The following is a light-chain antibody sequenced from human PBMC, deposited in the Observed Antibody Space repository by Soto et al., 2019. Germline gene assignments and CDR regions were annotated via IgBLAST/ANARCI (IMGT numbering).Light chain of an antibody. J-gene: IGKJ1*01. CDR2: GAS. Sequence: EIVLTQSPGTLSLSPGGRATLSCRASQSVRSSYLAWYQQKPRQAPRLLIYGASSRATGIPDRFSGSGSGTDFTLTISRLEPEDFAVYYCQQYGSSPPTFGQGTKVDIK. CDR3: QQYGSSPPT. V-gene: IGKV3-20*01. CDR1: QSVRSSY.